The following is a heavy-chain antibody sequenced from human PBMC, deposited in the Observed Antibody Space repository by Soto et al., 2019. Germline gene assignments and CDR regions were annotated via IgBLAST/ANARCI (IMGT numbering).Heavy chain of an antibody. CDR2: IYYSGST. CDR3: ALSSYPYRRYYHLDV. V-gene: IGHV4-59*01. J-gene: IGHJ6*03. D-gene: IGHD2-2*01. Sequence: SETLSLTCTVSGGSFNTYYWTWIRQPPGKGLEWIGYIYYSGSTNYSPSLRSRVTISVDTSKTQFSLKLSSVTAADTAVYYCALSSYPYRRYYHLDVWGQGSSVTGSS. CDR1: GGSFNTYY.